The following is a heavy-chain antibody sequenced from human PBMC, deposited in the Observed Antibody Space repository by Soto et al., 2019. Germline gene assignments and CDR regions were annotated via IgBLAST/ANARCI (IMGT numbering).Heavy chain of an antibody. Sequence: GGSLRLSCAASGFTFSSYWMHWVRQAPGKGLVWVSRINSDGSSTSYADSVKGRFTISRDNAKNTLYLQMNSLRAEDTAVYYCARGGIAAPYCCGDCYDAFDIWGQGTMVTVSS. CDR2: INSDGSST. J-gene: IGHJ3*02. D-gene: IGHD2-21*02. CDR1: GFTFSSYW. CDR3: ARGGIAAPYCCGDCYDAFDI. V-gene: IGHV3-74*01.